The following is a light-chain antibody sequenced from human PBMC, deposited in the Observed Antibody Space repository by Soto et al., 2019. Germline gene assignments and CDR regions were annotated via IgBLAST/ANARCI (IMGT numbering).Light chain of an antibody. J-gene: IGKJ3*01. CDR3: QQYGSSYT. V-gene: IGKV3-20*01. Sequence: EIVLTQSPGTMSLSPGERATLSCRASQSVSSRYLAWYQQQPGQAPSLLIYDASYRAPGIPDRFSGSGSGTDFTLPISRLEPEDFSVYYCQQYGSSYTFGPGTTVDIK. CDR2: DAS. CDR1: QSVSSRY.